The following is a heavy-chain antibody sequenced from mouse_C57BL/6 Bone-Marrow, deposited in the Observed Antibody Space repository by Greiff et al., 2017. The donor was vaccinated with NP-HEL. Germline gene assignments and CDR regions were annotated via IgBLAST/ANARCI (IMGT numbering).Heavy chain of an antibody. CDR3: ASYYYAMDY. V-gene: IGHV1-19*01. J-gene: IGHJ4*01. CDR1: GYTFTDYY. Sequence: EVQLQQSGPVLVKPGASVKMSCKASGYTFTDYYMNWVKQSHGKSLEWIGVINPYNGGTSYNQKFKGKATLTVDKSSSTAYMELNSLTSEDSAVYYCASYYYAMDYWGQGTSVTVSS. D-gene: IGHD2-1*01. CDR2: INPYNGGT.